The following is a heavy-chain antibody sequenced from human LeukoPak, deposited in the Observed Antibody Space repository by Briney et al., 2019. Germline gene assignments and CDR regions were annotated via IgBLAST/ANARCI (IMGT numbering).Heavy chain of an antibody. CDR1: GFTVSSNY. CDR3: ARDHPERRDYYYYYGMDV. CDR2: IYSGGST. D-gene: IGHD1-1*01. Sequence: GGSLRLSCAASGFTVSSNYMSWVRQAPGKGLEWVSVIYSGGSTYYADSVKGRFTISRDNSKNTRYLQMNSLRAEDTAVYYCARDHPERRDYYYYYGMDVWGQGTTVTVSS. V-gene: IGHV3-66*01. J-gene: IGHJ6*02.